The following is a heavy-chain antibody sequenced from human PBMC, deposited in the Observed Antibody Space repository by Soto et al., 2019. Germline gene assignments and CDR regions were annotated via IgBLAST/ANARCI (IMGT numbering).Heavy chain of an antibody. J-gene: IGHJ4*02. V-gene: IGHV3-23*01. CDR2: ISAGGGST. Sequence: EVQLLESGGGLVQPGGSLRLSCAASGFTFSNYAMSWVRQAPGKGLEWVSAISAGGGSTYYPDSVKGRFTISRDNPQNTLYLQMSSLRAEDTAVYYCAKDNYGGHTGTKGFDYWGQGTLVTVSS. CDR1: GFTFSNYA. CDR3: AKDNYGGHTGTKGFDY. D-gene: IGHD4-17*01.